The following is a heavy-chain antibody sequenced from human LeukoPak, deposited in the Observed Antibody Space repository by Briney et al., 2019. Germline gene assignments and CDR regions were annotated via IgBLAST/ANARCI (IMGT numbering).Heavy chain of an antibody. V-gene: IGHV4-59*11. CDR1: GGSISSHY. CDR3: ARGPKGSGWYNWFDP. J-gene: IGHJ5*02. CDR2: IYYSGST. D-gene: IGHD6-19*01. Sequence: PSETLSLTCTVSGGSISSHYWSWIRQPPGKGLEWIGYIYYSGSTNYNPSLKSRVTISVNTSKNQFSLKLSSVTAADTAVYYCARGPKGSGWYNWFDPWGQGTLVTVSS.